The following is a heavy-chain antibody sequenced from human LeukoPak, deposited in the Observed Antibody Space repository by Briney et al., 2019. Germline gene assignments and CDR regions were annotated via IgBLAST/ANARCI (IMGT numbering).Heavy chain of an antibody. D-gene: IGHD4-23*01. CDR2: IYYSGSS. V-gene: IGHV4-59*01. CDR3: ARVRLPGLDY. CDR1: GGSISSYY. Sequence: PSETLTLTCTVSGGSISSYYWSWIRQPAGKGLEWIGYIYYSGSSNYNPSLKTRVTISVDTSKNQFSLKLSSVTAADTAVYYCARVRLPGLDYWGQGTLVTVSS. J-gene: IGHJ4*02.